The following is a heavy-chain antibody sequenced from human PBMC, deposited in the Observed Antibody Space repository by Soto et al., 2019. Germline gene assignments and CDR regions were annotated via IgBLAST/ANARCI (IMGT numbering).Heavy chain of an antibody. CDR1: GFTFSDYA. Sequence: GSLKISCAASGFTFSDYAMAWVRQAPGKGLEWVSSASGSGSGTYYADSVKGRFTIPRDNSKNTLFLHMTNLRAGDTALYFCAKGRPGVAAAPDYWGQGTLVTVSS. D-gene: IGHD2-21*01. J-gene: IGHJ4*02. CDR3: AKGRPGVAAAPDY. V-gene: IGHV3-23*01. CDR2: ASGSGSGT.